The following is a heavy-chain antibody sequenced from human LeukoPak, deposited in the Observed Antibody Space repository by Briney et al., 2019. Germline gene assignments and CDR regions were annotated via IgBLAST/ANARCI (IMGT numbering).Heavy chain of an antibody. D-gene: IGHD3-22*01. Sequence: GGSLRLSCAASGFTFSSYWMHWVRQAPGKGLVWVSRINSDGSSKSYADFVKGRFTISGDNAKNTLYLQMNSLRAEDTAVYYCARAGVTYYYDSTFDYWGQGTLVTVSS. CDR3: ARAGVTYYYDSTFDY. CDR2: INSDGSSK. CDR1: GFTFSSYW. V-gene: IGHV3-74*01. J-gene: IGHJ4*02.